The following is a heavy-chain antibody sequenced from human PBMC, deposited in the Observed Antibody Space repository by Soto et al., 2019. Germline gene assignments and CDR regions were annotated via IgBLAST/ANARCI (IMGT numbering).Heavy chain of an antibody. J-gene: IGHJ3*02. CDR3: ARSRGYSLRAFDI. D-gene: IGHD5-18*01. CDR1: GGSVSSASYY. V-gene: IGHV4-61*01. Sequence: SETLSLTGTVSGGSVSSASYYWSWIRQPPGKGLEWIGYIYYSGSTNYNPSLKSRVTISVDTSKNQFSLKLSSVTAADTAVYYCARSRGYSLRAFDIWGQGTMVTVSS. CDR2: IYYSGST.